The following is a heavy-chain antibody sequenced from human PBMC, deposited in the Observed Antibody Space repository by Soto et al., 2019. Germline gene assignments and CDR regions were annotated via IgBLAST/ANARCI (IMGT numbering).Heavy chain of an antibody. CDR3: ARTQVVPAAIWYYGMDV. Sequence: QVQLVQSGAEVKKPGSSVKVSCKASGGTFSSYAISWVRQAPGQGLEWMGGIIPIFGTANYAQKFQGRVTITADKSTSTAYMELSSLRSEDTAVYYCARTQVVPAAIWYYGMDVWGQGTTVTVSS. J-gene: IGHJ6*02. CDR2: IIPIFGTA. V-gene: IGHV1-69*06. D-gene: IGHD2-2*01. CDR1: GGTFSSYA.